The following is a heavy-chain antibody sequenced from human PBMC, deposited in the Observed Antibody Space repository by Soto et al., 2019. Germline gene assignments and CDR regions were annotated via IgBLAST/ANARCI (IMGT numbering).Heavy chain of an antibody. D-gene: IGHD6-13*01. CDR2: IYHSGST. CDR3: ARGRGAAAGPIDY. J-gene: IGHJ4*02. CDR1: GGSISSSSYS. V-gene: IGHV4-30-2*01. Sequence: SETLSLTCTVSGGSISSSSYSWSWIRQPPGKGLEWIGYIYHSGSTYYNPSLKSRVTISVDRSKNQFSLKLSSVTAADTAVYYCARGRGAAAGPIDYWSQGTVVTVSS.